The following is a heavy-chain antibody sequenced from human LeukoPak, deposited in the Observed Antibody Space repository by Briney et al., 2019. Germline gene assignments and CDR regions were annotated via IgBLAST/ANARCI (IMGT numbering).Heavy chain of an antibody. Sequence: PSETLSLTCTVSGYSISSGDYWGWIRQPPGKGLEWMGSIYDRGSTYYNPSLKSRVTISVDTSKNQFSLKLSSVTAADTAVYYCARIYYDSSGYYLWANLHNWFDPWGQGTLVTVSS. D-gene: IGHD3-22*01. CDR2: IYDRGST. CDR3: ARIYYDSSGYYLWANLHNWFDP. CDR1: GYSISSGDY. V-gene: IGHV4-38-2*02. J-gene: IGHJ5*02.